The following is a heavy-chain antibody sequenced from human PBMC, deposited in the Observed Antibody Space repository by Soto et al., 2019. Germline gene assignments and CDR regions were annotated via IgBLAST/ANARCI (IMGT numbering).Heavy chain of an antibody. CDR2: IPYDGSNK. V-gene: IGHV3-30*18. Sequence: PGETLRLTCAASVFTFSSYGMHWVRQAPGKGLEWVAVIPYDGSNKYYEDSVKGRFTISRDNSKNTLYLQMNSLRAEDTAVYYCAKGSTVYYDSRDDAFDIWGQGTMVTVSS. CDR3: AKGSTVYYDSRDDAFDI. CDR1: VFTFSSYG. J-gene: IGHJ3*02. D-gene: IGHD3-22*01.